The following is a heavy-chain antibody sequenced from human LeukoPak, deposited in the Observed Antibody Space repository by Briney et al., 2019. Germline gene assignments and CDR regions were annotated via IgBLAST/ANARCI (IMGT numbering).Heavy chain of an antibody. D-gene: IGHD3-22*01. CDR2: ISSSSSYI. CDR3: ARDFEVYQSEDYDGSGYPFDY. J-gene: IGHJ4*02. Sequence: GGSLRLSCAASGFTFSSYSMNWVRQAPGKGLEWVSSISSSSSYIYYADSVKGRFTISRDNAKNSLYPQMNSLRAEDTAVYYCARDFEVYQSEDYDGSGYPFDYWGQGTLVTVSS. V-gene: IGHV3-21*01. CDR1: GFTFSSYS.